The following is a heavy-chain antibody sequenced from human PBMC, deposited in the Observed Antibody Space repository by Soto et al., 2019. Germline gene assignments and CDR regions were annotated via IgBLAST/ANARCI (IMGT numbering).Heavy chain of an antibody. J-gene: IGHJ6*02. Sequence: KASETLSLTCTVSGGSISSGGYYWSWIRQHPGKGLEWIGYIYYSGSTYYNPSLKSRVTISVDTSKNQFSLKLSSVTAADTAVYYCASSISDSLIVVAPRWGMDVWGQGTTVTVSS. D-gene: IGHD3-22*01. CDR1: GGSISSGGYY. CDR3: ASSISDSLIVVAPRWGMDV. CDR2: IYYSGST. V-gene: IGHV4-31*03.